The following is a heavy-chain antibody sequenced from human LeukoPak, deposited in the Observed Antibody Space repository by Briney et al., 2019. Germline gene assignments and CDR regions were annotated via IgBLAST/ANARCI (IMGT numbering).Heavy chain of an antibody. J-gene: IGHJ4*02. D-gene: IGHD2-15*01. CDR1: GFIFSGSW. CDR3: TTDTWYSAGH. CDR2: IKKDGSEK. Sequence: GGSLRLSCTASGFIFSGSWMAWIRQAPGKGLEWVAIIKKDGSEKYYVDSMKGRFTISRDNAKNSLFLQMNSLRAEDTAIYYCTTDTWYSAGHWDQGTLVTVSS. V-gene: IGHV3-7*03.